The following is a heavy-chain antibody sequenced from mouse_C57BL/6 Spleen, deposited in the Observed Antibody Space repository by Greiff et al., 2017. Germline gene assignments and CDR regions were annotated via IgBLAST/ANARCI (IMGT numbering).Heavy chain of an antibody. J-gene: IGHJ3*01. CDR1: GFSFNTYA. D-gene: IGHD2-4*01. CDR2: IRSKSNNYAT. Sequence: GGGLVQPKGSLKLSCAASGFSFNTYAMNWVRQAPGKGLEWVARIRSKSNNYATYYADSVKDRFTISRDDSESMLYLQMNNLKTEDTAMYYCVSPYDYDRTWFAYWGQGTLVTVSA. V-gene: IGHV10-1*01. CDR3: VSPYDYDRTWFAY.